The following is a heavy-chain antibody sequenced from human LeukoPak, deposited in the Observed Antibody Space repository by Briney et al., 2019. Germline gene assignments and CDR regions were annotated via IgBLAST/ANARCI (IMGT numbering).Heavy chain of an antibody. D-gene: IGHD6-25*01. CDR3: ARLVEAANTRVDS. CDR1: RLYKHPDL. V-gene: IGHV4-59*08. CDR2: IFYTGRA. Sequence: SETLSLTCTVRRLYKHPDLCALVRQPPGKGLEWIGYIFYTGRAKYNPSLEGRATLTLDMSKNQVSLKLSSVTATDMAMYNCARLVEAANTRVDSWGQGTLVTASS. J-gene: IGHJ4*02.